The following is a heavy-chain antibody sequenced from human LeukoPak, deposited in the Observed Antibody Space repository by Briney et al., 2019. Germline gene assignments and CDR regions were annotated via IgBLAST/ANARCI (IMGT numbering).Heavy chain of an antibody. Sequence: ASVKVSCKASGGTFSSYAISWVRQAPGQGLEWMGGIILIFGTANYAQKFQGRVTITADESTSTAYMELSSLRSEDTAVYYCARDLREQWLVLHYWGQGTLVTVSS. CDR2: IILIFGTA. V-gene: IGHV1-69*13. D-gene: IGHD6-19*01. CDR1: GGTFSSYA. CDR3: ARDLREQWLVLHY. J-gene: IGHJ4*02.